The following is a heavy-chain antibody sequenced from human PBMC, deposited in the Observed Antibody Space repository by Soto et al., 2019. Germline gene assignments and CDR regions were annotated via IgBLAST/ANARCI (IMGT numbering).Heavy chain of an antibody. D-gene: IGHD3-16*01. Sequence: GGSLRLSCAASGFTFSSYAMSWVRQAPGKGLEWVSAISGSGGSTYYADSVKGRFTISRDNSRNTLYLQMNSLRAEDTAVYYCAKSLSLRLDYYYYYMDVWGKGTTVTVS. V-gene: IGHV3-23*01. CDR1: GFTFSSYA. CDR3: AKSLSLRLDYYYYYMDV. J-gene: IGHJ6*03. CDR2: ISGSGGST.